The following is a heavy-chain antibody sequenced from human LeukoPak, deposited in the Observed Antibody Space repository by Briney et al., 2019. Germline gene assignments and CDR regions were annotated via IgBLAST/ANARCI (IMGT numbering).Heavy chain of an antibody. CDR1: GFTFSSYS. Sequence: GGSLRLSCAASGFTFSSYSMNWVRQAPGKGLEWVSYISSSGSTIYYADSVKGRFTISRDNAKNSLYLQMNSLRAEDTAVYYCAKAGNDYGAYFFDYWGQGTLVTVSS. CDR3: AKAGNDYGAYFFDY. CDR2: ISSSGSTI. J-gene: IGHJ4*02. D-gene: IGHD4-17*01. V-gene: IGHV3-48*01.